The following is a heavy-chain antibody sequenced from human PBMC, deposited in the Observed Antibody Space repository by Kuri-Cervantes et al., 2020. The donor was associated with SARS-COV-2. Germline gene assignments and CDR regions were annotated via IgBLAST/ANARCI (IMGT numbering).Heavy chain of an antibody. J-gene: IGHJ3*02. CDR3: AGASYYDSSGYPLALGAFDI. D-gene: IGHD3-22*01. Sequence: GGSLRLSCAASGFTFSRNDMHWVRQATGRGLEWVSPIATDGDPYYPGSVKGRFTISRDNAKNSLYLQMNSLRAEDTAVYYCAGASYYDSSGYPLALGAFDIWGQGTMVTVSS. CDR1: GFTFSRND. CDR2: IATDGDP. V-gene: IGHV3-13*05.